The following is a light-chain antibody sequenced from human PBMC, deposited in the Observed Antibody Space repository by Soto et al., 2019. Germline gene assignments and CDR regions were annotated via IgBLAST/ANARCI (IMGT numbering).Light chain of an antibody. V-gene: IGKV1-8*01. CDR1: QDIHNY. CDR3: QHYYNYPWT. J-gene: IGKJ1*01. Sequence: AVLPTQSPSSFSASTGDRATITCRASQDIHNYLAWYQQVPGKAPKLLLYAASILQTGVPSRFSGSGSGTDFTLTIDGLQSEDFATYFCQHYYNYPWTFGQGTTVE. CDR2: AAS.